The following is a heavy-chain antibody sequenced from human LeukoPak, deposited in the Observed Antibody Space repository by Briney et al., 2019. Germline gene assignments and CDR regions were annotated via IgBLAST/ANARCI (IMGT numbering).Heavy chain of an antibody. CDR2: INHSGST. D-gene: IGHD1-7*01. Sequence: PSETLSLTCAVYGGSFSGYYWSWIRQPPGKGLEWIGEINHSGSTNYNPSLKSRVTISVDTSENQFSLKLSSVTAADTAVYYCARRPQKSYNWNYVPRFDYWGQGTLVIVSS. CDR3: ARRPQKSYNWNYVPRFDY. V-gene: IGHV4-34*01. CDR1: GGSFSGYY. J-gene: IGHJ4*02.